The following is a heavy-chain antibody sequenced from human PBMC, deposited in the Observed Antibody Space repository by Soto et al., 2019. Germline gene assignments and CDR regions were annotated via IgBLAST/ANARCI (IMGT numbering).Heavy chain of an antibody. CDR2: SIPIFGTA. D-gene: IGHD5-12*01. CDR3: ARGRGYSGDDHYYYFDMDV. Sequence: ASVKVSCKASGGTFNNYPITWVRQAPGEGLEWMGGSIPIFGTANYAQKFQGRVTISVDESTSTAYMELSSLRSEDTAVYYCARGRGYSGDDHYYYFDMDVWGQGATVTVSS. CDR1: GGTFNNYP. V-gene: IGHV1-69*13. J-gene: IGHJ6*02.